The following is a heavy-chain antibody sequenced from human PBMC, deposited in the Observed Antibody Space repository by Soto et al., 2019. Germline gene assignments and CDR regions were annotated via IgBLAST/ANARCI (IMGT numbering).Heavy chain of an antibody. J-gene: IGHJ4*02. CDR2: ISFDGSTK. CDR1: GFRDGFPFSDYD. CDR3: AKNSFSGSKRILDS. Sequence: GGSLRLSCAASGFRDGFPFSDYDMHWVRQAPGKGLEWVALISFDGSTKNYVDSVEGRFTISRDNSRDTLFLQMDSLRPEDTAVYYCAKNSFSGSKRILDSWGQGTLVTVSS. D-gene: IGHD1-26*01. V-gene: IGHV3-30*18.